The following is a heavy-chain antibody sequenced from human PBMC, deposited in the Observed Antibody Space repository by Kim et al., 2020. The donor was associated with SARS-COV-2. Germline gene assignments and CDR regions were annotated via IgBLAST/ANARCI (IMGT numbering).Heavy chain of an antibody. J-gene: IGHJ4*02. V-gene: IGHV4-38-2*02. Sequence: SETLSLTCTVSGYSISSGYYWGWIRQPPGKGLEWIGSIYHSGSTYYNPSLKSRVTISVDTSKNQFSLKLSSVTAADTAVYYCARGTDNKIAAAGEFDYWGQGTLVTVSS. CDR3: ARGTDNKIAAAGEFDY. D-gene: IGHD6-13*01. CDR1: GYSISSGYY. CDR2: IYHSGST.